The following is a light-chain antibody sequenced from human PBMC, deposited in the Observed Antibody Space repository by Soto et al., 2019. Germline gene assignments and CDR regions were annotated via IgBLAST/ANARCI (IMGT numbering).Light chain of an antibody. Sequence: EVVLTQSPGSLSLSPGERATLSCKTSQSDGSNFVAWYQQKPGQAPRLLIYASVNRATGIPDRFSGSGSGTDFTLTISRLEPEDFAVYYCHQRKSWPRTFGQGTKVDIK. V-gene: IGKV3D-20*02. CDR3: HQRKSWPRT. CDR1: QSDGSNF. CDR2: ASV. J-gene: IGKJ1*01.